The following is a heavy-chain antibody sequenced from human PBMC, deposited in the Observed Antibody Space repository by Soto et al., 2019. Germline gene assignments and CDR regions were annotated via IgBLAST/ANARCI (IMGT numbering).Heavy chain of an antibody. V-gene: IGHV4-59*01. CDR1: GGSISNYY. D-gene: IGHD5-18*01. Sequence: QVHLQESGPRLVKPSETLSLTCTVSGGSISNYYWSWIRQPPGRGLEWIGHIFYSGSTNYNPALKSRVTISVYTSKSQFSLKLSSVTAADTAVYYCAKDSGYNYGYFRWFDPWGQGTLVTVSS. J-gene: IGHJ5*02. CDR2: IFYSGST. CDR3: AKDSGYNYGYFRWFDP.